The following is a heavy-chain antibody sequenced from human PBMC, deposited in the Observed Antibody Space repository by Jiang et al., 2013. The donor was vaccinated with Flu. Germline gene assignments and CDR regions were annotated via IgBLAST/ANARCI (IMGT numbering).Heavy chain of an antibody. Sequence: LLKPSETLSLTCTVSGGSISNYYWSWIRQPPGKGLEWVGYIFYSGSTNYNPSLKSRVTMSVDTSKNQFSLKLSSVTAADTAVFYCARHPPRGGSGFAFDIWGQGDNGHRLF. CDR3: ARHPPRGGSGFAFDI. CDR2: IFYSGST. V-gene: IGHV4-59*08. D-gene: IGHD6-19*01. CDR1: GGSISNYY. J-gene: IGHJ3*02.